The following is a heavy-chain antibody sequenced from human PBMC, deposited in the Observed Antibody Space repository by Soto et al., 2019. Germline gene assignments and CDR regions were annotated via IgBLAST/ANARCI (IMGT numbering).Heavy chain of an antibody. CDR1: GYAFTSYG. D-gene: IGHD3-22*01. J-gene: IGHJ4*02. V-gene: IGHV1-18*01. Sequence: GASVKVSCKASGYAFTSYGISWVRQAPGQGLEWMGWISAYNGNTNYAQKLQGRVTMTTDTSTSTAYMELRSLRSDDTAVYYCARDYPRMYYYDSSGPNPIDYWGQGTLVTVSS. CDR2: ISAYNGNT. CDR3: ARDYPRMYYYDSSGPNPIDY.